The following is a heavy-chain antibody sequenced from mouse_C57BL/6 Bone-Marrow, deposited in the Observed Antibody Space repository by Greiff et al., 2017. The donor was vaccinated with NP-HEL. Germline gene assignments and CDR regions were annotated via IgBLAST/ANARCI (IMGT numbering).Heavy chain of an antibody. D-gene: IGHD2-1*01. CDR1: GFTFSSYG. V-gene: IGHV5-6*01. CDR3: ARRGGGNYYAMDY. Sequence: EVQLVESGGDLVKPGGSLKLSCAASGFTFSSYGMSWVRQTPDKRLEWVATISSGGSYTYYPDSVKGRFTISRDNAKNTLYLQMSSLKSEDTAMYYCARRGGGNYYAMDYWGQGTSVTVSS. J-gene: IGHJ4*01. CDR2: ISSGGSYT.